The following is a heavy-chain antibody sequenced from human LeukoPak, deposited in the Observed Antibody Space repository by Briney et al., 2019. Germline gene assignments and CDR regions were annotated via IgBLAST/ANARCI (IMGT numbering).Heavy chain of an antibody. D-gene: IGHD2-21*02. Sequence: SETLPLTCTVSGDSINTSSYYWSWIRQPAGKGLEWIGRIYTSGSTNYNPSLKSRVTISVDTSKNQFSLKLSSVTAADTAVYYCARDHCGGDCYSNWFDPWGQGTLVTVSS. CDR2: IYTSGST. CDR3: ARDHCGGDCYSNWFDP. V-gene: IGHV4-61*02. J-gene: IGHJ5*02. CDR1: GDSINTSSYY.